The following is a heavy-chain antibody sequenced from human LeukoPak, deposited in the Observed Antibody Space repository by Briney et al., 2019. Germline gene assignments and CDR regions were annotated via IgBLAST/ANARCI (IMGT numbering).Heavy chain of an antibody. CDR1: GFTFSSYA. CDR2: ISGSGGRT. D-gene: IGHD3-10*01. Sequence: PGGSLRLSCAASGFTFSSYAMSWVRQAPGKGLERVSAISGSGGRTYYADSVKGRFTISRDNSKNTLYLQMNSLGAEDTAVYYCAKVEVVRGVIRTFDYWGQGTLVTVSS. V-gene: IGHV3-23*01. J-gene: IGHJ4*02. CDR3: AKVEVVRGVIRTFDY.